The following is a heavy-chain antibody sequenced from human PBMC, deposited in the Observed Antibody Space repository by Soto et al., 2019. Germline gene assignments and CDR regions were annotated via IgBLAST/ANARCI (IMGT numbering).Heavy chain of an antibody. V-gene: IGHV1-3*01. CDR2: INAGNGNT. Sequence: ASVKVSCKASGYTLTSYAMHWVRQAPGQRLEWMGWINAGNGNTKYSQKFQGRVTITRDTSASTAYMELSSLRSEDTAVYYCARATLGSWRGSFDVFDFWGQGTAVTVS. D-gene: IGHD2-15*01. J-gene: IGHJ3*01. CDR1: GYTLTSYA. CDR3: ARATLGSWRGSFDVFDF.